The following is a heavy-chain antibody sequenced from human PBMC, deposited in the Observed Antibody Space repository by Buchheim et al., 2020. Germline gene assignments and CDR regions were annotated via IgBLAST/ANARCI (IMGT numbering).Heavy chain of an antibody. CDR3: ARESAVAGMAFMDV. V-gene: IGHV3-33*01. CDR2: IWYDGSNK. CDR1: GFTFSSYG. D-gene: IGHD6-19*01. Sequence: QVQLVESGGGVVQPGRSLRLSCAASGFTFSSYGMHWVRQAPGKGLEWVAVIWYDGSNKYYADSVKGRFTISRDNSKNTLYLQMNSLRAEDTAVYYCARESAVAGMAFMDVWGQGTT. J-gene: IGHJ6*02.